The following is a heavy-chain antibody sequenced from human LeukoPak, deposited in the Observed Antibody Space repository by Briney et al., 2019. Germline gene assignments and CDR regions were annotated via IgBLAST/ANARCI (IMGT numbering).Heavy chain of an antibody. CDR2: INWNGGST. V-gene: IGHV3-20*04. J-gene: IGHJ4*02. CDR1: GFIFDDYG. CDR3: ASGGIYYGAAFDF. D-gene: IGHD1-26*01. Sequence: GGSLRLSCAASGFIFDDYGMSWVRQAPGKGPEWVSGINWNGGSTGYADSVKGRFTISRDNAKNPLYLQMNSLRAEDTALYYCASGGIYYGAAFDFWGQGTLVTVSS.